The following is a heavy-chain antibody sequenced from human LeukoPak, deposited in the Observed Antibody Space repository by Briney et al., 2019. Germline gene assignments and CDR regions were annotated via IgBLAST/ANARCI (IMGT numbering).Heavy chain of an antibody. CDR3: ARDGHYGDYVSS. CDR2: VYVSGST. D-gene: IGHD3-16*01. Sequence: SETLSLTCSVSGGSISNYYWSWIREPAGKGLEWIGRVYVSGSTNYNPSLESRVTMSVDTSKNQFSLNLRSVTAADTAVYYCARDGHYGDYVSSWGQGTLVTVSS. CDR1: GGSISNYY. J-gene: IGHJ5*02. V-gene: IGHV4-4*07.